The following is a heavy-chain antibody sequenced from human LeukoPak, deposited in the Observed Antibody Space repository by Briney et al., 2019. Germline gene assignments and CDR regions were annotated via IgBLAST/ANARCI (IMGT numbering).Heavy chain of an antibody. CDR2: IYYSGNT. CDR3: ARQPGSGLFILP. Sequence: SETLSLTCTVSGVSISSSNSYWGWIRQPPGKGLEWIGSIYYSGNTYYNASLKSQVSISIDTSKNQFSLRLTSVTATDTAVYYCARQPGSGLFILPGGQGTLVTVSS. D-gene: IGHD3/OR15-3a*01. J-gene: IGHJ4*02. V-gene: IGHV4-39*01. CDR1: GVSISSSNSY.